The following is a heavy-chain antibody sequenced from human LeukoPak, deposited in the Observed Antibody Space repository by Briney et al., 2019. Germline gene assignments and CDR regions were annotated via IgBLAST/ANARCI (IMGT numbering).Heavy chain of an antibody. V-gene: IGHV3-48*03. J-gene: IGHJ4*02. Sequence: EGSLRLSCAASGFTFSSYEMNWVRQAPGKGLEWVSYISSSGSTIYYADSVKGRFTISRDNAKNSLYLQMNSLRAEDTVLYYCAKDRGWELLRYFDYWGQGTLVTVSS. CDR3: AKDRGWELLRYFDY. CDR2: ISSSGSTI. D-gene: IGHD1-26*01. CDR1: GFTFSSYE.